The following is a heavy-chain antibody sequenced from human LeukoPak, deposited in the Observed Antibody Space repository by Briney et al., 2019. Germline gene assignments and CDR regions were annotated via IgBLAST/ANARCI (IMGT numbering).Heavy chain of an antibody. CDR3: ARQTQQLTWFDP. Sequence: GGSLRLSYAASGFTVSSNYMSWVRQAPGKGLEWVSVIYSGGSTYYADSVKGRFTISRDNSKNTLYLQMNSLRAEDTAVYYCARQTQQLTWFDPWGQGTLVTVSS. J-gene: IGHJ5*02. D-gene: IGHD6-13*01. CDR2: IYSGGST. V-gene: IGHV3-53*01. CDR1: GFTVSSNY.